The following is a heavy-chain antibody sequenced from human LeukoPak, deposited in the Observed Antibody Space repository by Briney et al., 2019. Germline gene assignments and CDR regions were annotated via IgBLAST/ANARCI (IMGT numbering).Heavy chain of an antibody. CDR3: ARLESSWNYFDY. V-gene: IGHV4-59*08. D-gene: IGHD6-13*01. CDR2: IYYSGST. Sequence: SETLSLTCAVYGGSFSSYYWSWIRQPPGKGLEWIGYIYYSGSTNYNPSLKSRVTISVDTSKNQFSLKLSSVTAADTAVYYCARLESSWNYFDYWGQGTLVTVSS. J-gene: IGHJ4*02. CDR1: GGSFSSYY.